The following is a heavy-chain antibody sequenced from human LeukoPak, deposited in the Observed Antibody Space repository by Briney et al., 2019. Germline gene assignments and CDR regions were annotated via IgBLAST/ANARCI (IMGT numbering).Heavy chain of an antibody. D-gene: IGHD1-26*01. J-gene: IGHJ4*02. V-gene: IGHV3-21*01. CDR1: GFTFNKYH. CDR3: ASPNDGGARLYFHY. Sequence: PGGSLRLSCAASGFTFNKYHMTWVRQAPGKGLEWVSSIGSSSTYTYYADSVKGRFTISRDNAKNSLYLQMNSLRVEDAAVYYCASPNDGGARLYFHYWGQGTQVTVSS. CDR2: IGSSSTYT.